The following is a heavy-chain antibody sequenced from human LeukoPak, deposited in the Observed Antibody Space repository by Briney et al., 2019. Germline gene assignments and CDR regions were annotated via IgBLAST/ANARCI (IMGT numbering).Heavy chain of an antibody. V-gene: IGHV1-18*01. CDR2: INPNSGGT. CDR1: GYTFTSYG. CDR3: ARTWYYYDSSGYLSYFDY. D-gene: IGHD3-22*01. Sequence: ASVKVSCKASGYTFTSYGISWVRQAPGQGLEWMGWINPNSGGTNYAQKFQGRVTMTRDMSTSTVYMELSSLRSEDTAVYYCARTWYYYDSSGYLSYFDYWGQGALVTVSS. J-gene: IGHJ4*02.